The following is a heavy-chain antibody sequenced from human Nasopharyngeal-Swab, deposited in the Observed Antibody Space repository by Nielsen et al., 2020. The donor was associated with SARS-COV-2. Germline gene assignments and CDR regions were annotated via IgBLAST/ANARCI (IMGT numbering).Heavy chain of an antibody. J-gene: IGHJ4*02. V-gene: IGHV4-39*01. CDR3: ARAVEMAAILDY. D-gene: IGHD5-24*01. CDR2: IYYSRST. Sequence: GSLRLSCTVSGGSISSSSYYWGWIRQPPGKGLEWIGSIYYSRSTYYNPSLKSRVTISVYTSKNQFSLKLSSVTAADTAVYYCARAVEMAAILDYWGQGTLVTVSS. CDR1: GGSISSSSYY.